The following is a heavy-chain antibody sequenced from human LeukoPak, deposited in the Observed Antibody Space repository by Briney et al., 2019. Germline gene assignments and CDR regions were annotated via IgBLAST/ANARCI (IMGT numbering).Heavy chain of an antibody. V-gene: IGHV3-30-3*01. CDR3: ARGIAAAGTGEGDY. D-gene: IGHD6-13*01. CDR2: ISYDGSNK. Sequence: GGSLRLSCAASGFTFSSYAMHWVRQAPGKGLEWVAVISYDGSNKYYADSVKGRFTISRDNSKNTLYLQMNSLRAEDTAVYYCARGIAAAGTGEGDYWGQGTLVTVSS. J-gene: IGHJ4*02. CDR1: GFTFSSYA.